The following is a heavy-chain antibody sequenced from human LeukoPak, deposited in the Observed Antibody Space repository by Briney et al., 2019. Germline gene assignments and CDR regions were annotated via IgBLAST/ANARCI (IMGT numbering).Heavy chain of an antibody. V-gene: IGHV1-69*04. CDR3: ARDRVDYYDSSGYYDWAEYFQH. D-gene: IGHD3-22*01. Sequence: GSSVKVSCKASGGTFSSYTISWVRQAPGQGLEWMGRIIPILGIANYAQKFQGRVTITAGKSTSTAYMELSSLRSEDTAVYYCARDRVDYYDSSGYYDWAEYFQHWGQGTLVTVSS. J-gene: IGHJ1*01. CDR1: GGTFSSYT. CDR2: IIPILGIA.